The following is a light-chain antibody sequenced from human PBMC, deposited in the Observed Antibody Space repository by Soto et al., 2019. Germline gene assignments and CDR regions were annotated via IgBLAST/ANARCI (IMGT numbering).Light chain of an antibody. CDR3: SSYTSSNPWV. CDR2: EVS. V-gene: IGLV2-14*01. J-gene: IGLJ3*02. CDR1: SSDVGGYNY. Sequence: QSALTQPASVSGSPGQSITISCTGTSSDVGGYNYVSWYQQHPGKAPKVMIYEVSNRPSGVSNRFSGSKSGNTASLTISGLQAEHEADYYCSSYTSSNPWVFGGGTKLTVL.